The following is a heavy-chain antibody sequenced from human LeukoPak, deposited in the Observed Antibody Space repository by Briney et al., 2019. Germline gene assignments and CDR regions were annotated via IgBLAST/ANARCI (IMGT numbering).Heavy chain of an antibody. V-gene: IGHV4-31*03. D-gene: IGHD2-2*01. J-gene: IGHJ5*02. CDR3: AKPNRRYCSSTSCYPDWIDP. CDR2: IYYSGST. Sequence: PSQTLSLTCIVSGGSISSGGYYWSWIRQHPGKGLEWIGYIYYSGSTYYNPSLKSRVAISVDTSKNQFSLKLSSVTAADTAVYYCAKPNRRYCSSTSCYPDWIDPWGQGTLVTVSS. CDR1: GGSISSGGYY.